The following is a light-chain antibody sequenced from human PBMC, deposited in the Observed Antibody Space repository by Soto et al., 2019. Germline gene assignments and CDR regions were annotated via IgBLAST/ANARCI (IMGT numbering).Light chain of an antibody. V-gene: IGKV3-20*01. J-gene: IGKJ5*01. CDR2: GAS. Sequence: LFLTWSPGTRAVCRGGRATRSCRASQSVSSYLAWYQQNPGQAPRLLIYGASSRATGIPDRFSGSGSGTDFPLTISRLEPEDFAVYYCQQYGSSQSFGQGTRLEI. CDR3: QQYGSSQS. CDR1: QSVSSY.